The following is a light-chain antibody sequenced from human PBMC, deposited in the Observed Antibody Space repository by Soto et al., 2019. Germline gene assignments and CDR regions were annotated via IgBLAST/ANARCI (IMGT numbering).Light chain of an antibody. CDR2: AAS. CDR3: QQSYSTPPYT. V-gene: IGKV1-39*01. CDR1: QSISSY. J-gene: IGKJ2*01. Sequence: DIQMTQSPSSLSASVGDRVTITCRASQSISSYLNWYQQKPGKAPTLLIYAASSLQSGVPSRFSGSGSVTDFTLTISSLQPEDFATYYCQQSYSTPPYTFGQGTKVDIK.